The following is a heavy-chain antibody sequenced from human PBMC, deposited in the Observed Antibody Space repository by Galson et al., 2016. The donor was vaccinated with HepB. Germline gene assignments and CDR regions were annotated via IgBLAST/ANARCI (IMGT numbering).Heavy chain of an antibody. CDR3: ARFSVWFGEDFFDP. J-gene: IGHJ5*02. CDR2: ISSSSSSV. V-gene: IGHV3-21*01. CDR1: QFTFSIYR. Sequence: SLRLSCAASQFTFSIYRMNWVRQAPGKGLEWVSSISSSSSSVHYADSVKGRFTISRDDAKNSLYLQMNSLRAEDTAVYYCARFSVWFGEDFFDPWGQGTLVTVSS. D-gene: IGHD3-10*01.